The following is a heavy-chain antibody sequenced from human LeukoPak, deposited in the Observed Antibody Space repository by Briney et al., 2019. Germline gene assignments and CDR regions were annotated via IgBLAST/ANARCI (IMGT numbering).Heavy chain of an antibody. CDR2: IYYSGST. V-gene: IGHV4-59*12. CDR3: ARRGIAVEIDY. J-gene: IGHJ4*02. Sequence: SETLSLTCTVSGGSISSYYWSWIRQPPGKGLEWIGYIYYSGSTNYNPSLKSRVTISVDTSKNQFSLKLSSVTAADTAVYYCARRGIAVEIDYWGQGTLVTVSS. D-gene: IGHD6-19*01. CDR1: GGSISSYY.